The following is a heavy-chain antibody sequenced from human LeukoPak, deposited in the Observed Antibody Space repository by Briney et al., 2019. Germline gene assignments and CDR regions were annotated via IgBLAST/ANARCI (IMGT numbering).Heavy chain of an antibody. D-gene: IGHD3-10*01. V-gene: IGHV4-59*01. CDR2: IYYSGST. CDR3: ARAGYYYGSGSYYNTPHFDY. CDR1: GGSISSYY. J-gene: IGHJ4*02. Sequence: SETLSLTCTASGGSISSYYWSCIRQPPGKGLEYVGYIYYSGSTYYNPSLKSRVTISVDTSKNQFSLKLSSVTAADTAVYYCARAGYYYGSGSYYNTPHFDYWGQGTLVTVSS.